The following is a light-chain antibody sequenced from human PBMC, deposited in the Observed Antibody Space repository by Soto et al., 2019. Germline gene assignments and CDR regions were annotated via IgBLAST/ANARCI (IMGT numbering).Light chain of an antibody. CDR3: QELNGAPTIT. J-gene: IGKJ5*01. V-gene: IGKV1-9*01. CDR1: QDVSDY. CDR2: AAY. Sequence: DIQLTQSPSFLSASVGDRVTITCRARQDVSDYLALYQHAPGKAPNLLLYAAYTLQSRVPSRFSGSGSGTEFSLTITSLQPEDCATYYCQELNGAPTITFGQGTRLDVK.